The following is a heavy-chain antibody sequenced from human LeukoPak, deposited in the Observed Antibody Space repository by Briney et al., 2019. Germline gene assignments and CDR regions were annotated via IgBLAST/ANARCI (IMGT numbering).Heavy chain of an antibody. V-gene: IGHV3-73*01. D-gene: IGHD3-3*01. CDR1: GFTFSGSA. J-gene: IGHJ4*02. Sequence: PGGSLRLSCAASGFTFSGSAMHWVRQASGEGLEWVGRIRSKANSYATAYAASVKGRFTISRDDSKNTAYLQMNSLKTEDTAVYYCTRLGRNYDFWSGYSDYWGQGTLVTVSS. CDR2: IRSKANSYAT. CDR3: TRLGRNYDFWSGYSDY.